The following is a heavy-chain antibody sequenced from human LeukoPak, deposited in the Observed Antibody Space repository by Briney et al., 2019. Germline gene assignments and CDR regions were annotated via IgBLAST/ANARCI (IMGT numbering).Heavy chain of an antibody. CDR2: IYYRGTT. D-gene: IGHD3-22*01. J-gene: IGHJ3*02. CDR1: GGSISSYY. Sequence: SETLSLTCTVSGGSISSYYWSWIRQPPGKGLEWVGQIYYRGTTNYNPSLKSRVTISIDMSKNRFSLKLNSVTAADTAVYYCARGYYYDSSGYYFDAFDIWGQGTMVTVSS. V-gene: IGHV4-59*01. CDR3: ARGYYYDSSGYYFDAFDI.